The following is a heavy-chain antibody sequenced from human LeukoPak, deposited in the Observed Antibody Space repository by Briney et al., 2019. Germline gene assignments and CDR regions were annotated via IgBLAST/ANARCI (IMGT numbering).Heavy chain of an antibody. Sequence: ASVKVSCKVSGDNLSELTVHWVRQVPGKGVEWIGGFDPEEGERLYAQKFEGRVTMTEDTSTDTAYMQLTSLRSEDTAACYCATFCVYDLLECFDYWGQGTLVTVSS. V-gene: IGHV1-24*01. CDR2: FDPEEGER. CDR1: GDNLSELT. J-gene: IGHJ4*02. CDR3: ATFCVYDLLECFDY. D-gene: IGHD5/OR15-5a*01.